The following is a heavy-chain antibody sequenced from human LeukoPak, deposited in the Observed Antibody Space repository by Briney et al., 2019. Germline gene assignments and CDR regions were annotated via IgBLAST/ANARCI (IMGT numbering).Heavy chain of an antibody. CDR2: ISGSGANT. D-gene: IGHD6-13*01. CDR1: GFTFSSYS. J-gene: IGHJ4*02. V-gene: IGHV3-23*01. Sequence: GGSLRLSCAASGFTFSSYSMNWVRQAPGKGLEWVSGISGSGANTYYADSVKGRFTISRDNSKNTLYLQMNSLRAEDTAVFYCAKYPASGGYFDYWGQGTLVTVSS. CDR3: AKYPASGGYFDY.